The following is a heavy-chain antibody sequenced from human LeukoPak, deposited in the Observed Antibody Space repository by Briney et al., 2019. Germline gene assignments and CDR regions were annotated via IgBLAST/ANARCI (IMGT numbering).Heavy chain of an antibody. CDR3: ARDRASAGGFDY. CDR1: GGSISPYY. V-gene: IGHV4-59*01. D-gene: IGHD2-15*01. CDR2: IYYSGTT. Sequence: SETLSLTCSVYGGSISPYYWSWLRQPPGKGLEWIGYIYYSGTTNYNPSLQSRVTISVATSKNQFSLKLSSVTAADTALYYCARDRASAGGFDYWGQGTLVTVSS. J-gene: IGHJ4*02.